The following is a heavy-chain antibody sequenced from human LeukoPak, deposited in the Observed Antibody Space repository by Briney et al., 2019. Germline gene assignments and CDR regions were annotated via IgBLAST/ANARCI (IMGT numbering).Heavy chain of an antibody. CDR1: GYTFTSYD. J-gene: IGHJ4*02. V-gene: IGHV1-8*01. Sequence: GASVKVSCKASGYTFTSYDINWVRQATRQGLEWMGWMNPNSGNTGYAQKFQGRVTMTRNTSISTAYMELSSLRSEDTAVYYCARGMMITFGGVIVHDYWGQGTLVTVSS. CDR2: MNPNSGNT. D-gene: IGHD3-16*02. CDR3: ARGMMITFGGVIVHDY.